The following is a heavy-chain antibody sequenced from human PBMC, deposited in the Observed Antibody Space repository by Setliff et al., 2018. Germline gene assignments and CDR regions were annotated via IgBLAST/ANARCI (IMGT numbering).Heavy chain of an antibody. CDR3: ARERTIFGILVISGWFDP. CDR1: GASISDYY. Sequence: SETLSLTCTVSGASISDYYWTWIRQPAGKELEWIGRVSASGSTIYNPSLKSRVTMSVDTSRNQISLNLTSVTAADTAMYYCARERTIFGILVISGWFDPWGQGTVVTVSS. V-gene: IGHV4-4*07. CDR2: VSASGST. D-gene: IGHD3-3*01. J-gene: IGHJ5*02.